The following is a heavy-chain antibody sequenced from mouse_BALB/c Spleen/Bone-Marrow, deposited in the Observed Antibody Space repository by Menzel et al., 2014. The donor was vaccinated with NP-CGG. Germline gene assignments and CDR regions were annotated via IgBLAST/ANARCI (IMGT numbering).Heavy chain of an antibody. Sequence: EVQLQESGGGLVKPGGPLKLSCAASGFTFSSYAMSWVRQTPEKRLEWVASISSGGSTYYPDSVKGRFTISRDNARNILYLQMSSLRSEDTAMYYCARGGYYFDYWGQGTTLTVSS. CDR1: GFTFSSYA. CDR2: ISSGGST. CDR3: ARGGYYFDY. J-gene: IGHJ2*01. V-gene: IGHV5-6-5*01.